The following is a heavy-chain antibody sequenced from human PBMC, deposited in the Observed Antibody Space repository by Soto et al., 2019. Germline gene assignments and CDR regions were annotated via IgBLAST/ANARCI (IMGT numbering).Heavy chain of an antibody. J-gene: IGHJ3*02. D-gene: IGHD2-15*01. Sequence: GGSLRLSCAASGFTFSSYSMNWVRQAPGKGLEWVSSISSSSSYIYYADSVKGRFTISRDNAKNSLYLQMNSLRAEDTAVYYCARDPYCSGGSCYSRAFDIWGQGTMVTVSS. V-gene: IGHV3-21*01. CDR2: ISSSSSYI. CDR1: GFTFSSYS. CDR3: ARDPYCSGGSCYSRAFDI.